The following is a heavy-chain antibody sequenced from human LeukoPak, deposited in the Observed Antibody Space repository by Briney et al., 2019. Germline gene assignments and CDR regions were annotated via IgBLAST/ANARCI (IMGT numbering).Heavy chain of an antibody. CDR2: IYYSGST. J-gene: IGHJ4*02. CDR1: GGSISSYY. D-gene: IGHD3/OR15-3a*01. V-gene: IGHV4-59*01. CDR3: ARDEGLGDFDY. Sequence: SETLSLTCTVSGGSISSYYWSWIRQPPGKGLEWIGYIYYSGSTNYNPSLKSRVTISVDTSKNQFTLKLSSVTAADTAVYYCARDEGLGDFDYWGQGTLVTVSS.